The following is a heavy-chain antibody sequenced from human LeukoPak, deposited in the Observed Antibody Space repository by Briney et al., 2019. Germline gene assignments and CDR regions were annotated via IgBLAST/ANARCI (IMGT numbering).Heavy chain of an antibody. V-gene: IGHV3-7*01. CDR3: ATDVGAD. CDR2: IKEDGSEK. Sequence: GGSLRLSCAASGFTFSRSWMTWVRQTPGKGLQWVANIKEDGSEKYYVDSVKGRFTISRDNAKNSLYLQMNSLRAEDTAVYYCATDVGADWGQGTRVTVSS. J-gene: IGHJ4*02. CDR1: GFTFSRSW.